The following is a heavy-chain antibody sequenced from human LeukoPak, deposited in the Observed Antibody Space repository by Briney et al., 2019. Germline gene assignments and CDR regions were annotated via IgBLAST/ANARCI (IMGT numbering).Heavy chain of an antibody. CDR3: ASFLTGAAPGWWFDP. J-gene: IGHJ5*02. CDR1: GFTFSSYG. V-gene: IGHV3-30*03. CDR2: ISYDGSNK. Sequence: PGRSLRLSCAASGFTFSSYGMHWVRQAPGKGLEWVAVISYDGSNKYYADSVKGRFTISRDNSKNTLYLQMNSLRAEDTAVYYCASFLTGAAPGWWFDPWGQGTLVTVSS. D-gene: IGHD7-27*01.